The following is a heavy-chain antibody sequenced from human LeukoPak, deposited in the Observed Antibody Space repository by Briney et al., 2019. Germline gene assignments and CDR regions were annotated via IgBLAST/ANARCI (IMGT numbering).Heavy chain of an antibody. CDR2: VSFGSSSI. CDR3: ARVNNYGVDP. Sequence: PGGSLRLSCAASGFTLSSFSMNWVRQAPGKGLEWVSYVSFGSSSIHYADSVKGRFTISRDNAKNSLYPQMNSLRDEDTAVYYCARVNNYGVDPWGQGTLVTVSS. D-gene: IGHD4-17*01. CDR1: GFTLSSFS. J-gene: IGHJ5*02. V-gene: IGHV3-48*02.